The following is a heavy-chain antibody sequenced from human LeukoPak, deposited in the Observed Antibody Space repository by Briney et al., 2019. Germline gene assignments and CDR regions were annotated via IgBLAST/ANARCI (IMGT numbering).Heavy chain of an antibody. Sequence: PGRSLRLSCAASGFTFNNYGMHWVRQAPGKGLEWVAVISNDGSNKYYTDSAKGRFTISRDNSKNTLYLQMNSLRTEDTAVYYCAKVRVGTAHFDYWGQGTLVTVSS. CDR2: ISNDGSNK. CDR1: GFTFNNYG. CDR3: AKVRVGTAHFDY. V-gene: IGHV3-30*18. D-gene: IGHD2-15*01. J-gene: IGHJ4*02.